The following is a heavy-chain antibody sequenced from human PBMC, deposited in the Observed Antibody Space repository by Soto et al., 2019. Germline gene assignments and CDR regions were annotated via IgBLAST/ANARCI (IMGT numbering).Heavy chain of an antibody. V-gene: IGHV3-23*01. J-gene: IGHJ4*02. CDR1: GFTFNKYA. CDR2: ISSSGVTT. CDR3: VKGRDRRGGWDY. D-gene: IGHD3-16*01. Sequence: EVQLLESGGGLVQPGGSLRLSCEASGFTFNKYAMHWVRQAPGKGLEWVSAISSSGVTTYYTDSVKGQFTISRDNSKNTLYLQMNSLRAEDTALYYCVKGRDRRGGWDYWGQGTLVTVSS.